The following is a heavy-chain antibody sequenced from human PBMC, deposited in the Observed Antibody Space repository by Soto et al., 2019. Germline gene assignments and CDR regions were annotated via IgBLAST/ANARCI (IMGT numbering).Heavy chain of an antibody. CDR1: GYTFTSYG. J-gene: IGHJ3*02. D-gene: IGHD3-22*01. V-gene: IGHV1-18*01. Sequence: ASVKVSCKASGYTFTSYGISWVRQAPGQGLEWMGWISAYNGNTNYAQKLQGRVAMTTDTSTSTAYMELRSLRSDDTAVYYCARGGVTYYYDSSGYLDIWGQGTMVTVSS. CDR2: ISAYNGNT. CDR3: ARGGVTYYYDSSGYLDI.